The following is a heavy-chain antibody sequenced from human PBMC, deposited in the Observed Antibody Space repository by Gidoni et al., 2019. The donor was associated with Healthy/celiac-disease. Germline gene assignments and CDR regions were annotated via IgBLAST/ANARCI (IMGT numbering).Heavy chain of an antibody. Sequence: EVQLVESGGGLVQPGRSLRLSCTASGLTFGDYAMSWVRQAPGKGLEWVGFIRRKAYGGTTENAAPGKGRSTIPRDESKSIAYLQMNSLKTEDTAVYYGTRSMVQGVMITSVYYYYYYGMDVWGQGTTVTVSS. J-gene: IGHJ6*02. D-gene: IGHD3-10*01. CDR3: TRSMVQGVMITSVYYYYYYGMDV. CDR2: IRRKAYGGTT. V-gene: IGHV3-49*04. CDR1: GLTFGDYA.